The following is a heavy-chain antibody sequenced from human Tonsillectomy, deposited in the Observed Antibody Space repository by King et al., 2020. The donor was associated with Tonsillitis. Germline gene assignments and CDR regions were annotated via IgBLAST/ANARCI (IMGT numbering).Heavy chain of an antibody. CDR1: GYTFSSYA. V-gene: IGHV1-18*01. CDR2: ISGYNGNT. Sequence: VQLVESGAEVKKPGASVKVSCKASGYTFSSYAITWVRQAPGQGLEWMGWISGYNGNTNYAQKFQGRVTMTTDTSTSTAYMELRSLRSDDTAVYYCARDPGITTNNWFDPWGQGTLVTVSS. D-gene: IGHD4-11*01. CDR3: ARDPGITTNNWFDP. J-gene: IGHJ5*02.